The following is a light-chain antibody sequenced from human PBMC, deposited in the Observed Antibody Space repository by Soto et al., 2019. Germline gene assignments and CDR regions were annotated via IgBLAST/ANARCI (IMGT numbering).Light chain of an antibody. CDR2: DVS. V-gene: IGKV3-11*01. Sequence: EIVLTQSPATLSLSPGERATLSCRASQSVSNFLTWYQQKPGQAPRLLIYDVSKRATGVPARFSGSGSGTDFILTISSLEPEDFAVYYCQHRGDWPPMTFGQGTRLEIK. CDR3: QHRGDWPPMT. CDR1: QSVSNF. J-gene: IGKJ5*01.